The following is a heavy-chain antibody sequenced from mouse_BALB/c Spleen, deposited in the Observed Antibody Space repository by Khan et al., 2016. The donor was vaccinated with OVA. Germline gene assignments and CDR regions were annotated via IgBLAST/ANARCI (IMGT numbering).Heavy chain of an antibody. D-gene: IGHD2-10*01. Sequence: VQLQESGPGLVVPSQSLSITCTISGFSLTNYGVHWVRQPPGKGLEWLVLMWSDGSATYNSALKSRLTISMDNSKSQVLLKMNSLQTDDTAMYFCARQPYYHYNVMDYWGQGTSVTVSS. CDR2: MWSDGSA. CDR1: GFSLTNYG. V-gene: IGHV2-6-1*01. J-gene: IGHJ4*01. CDR3: ARQPYYHYNVMDY.